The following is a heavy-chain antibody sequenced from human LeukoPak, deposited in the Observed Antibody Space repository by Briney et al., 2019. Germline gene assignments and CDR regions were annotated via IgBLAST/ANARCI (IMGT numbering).Heavy chain of an antibody. Sequence: PGGSLRLSCAASGFTFSSYAMSWVRQAPGKGLEWVSAISGSGGSTYYADSVKGRFTISRDNSKNTLYLQMNSLRAEDTAVYYSAKPYDSSGYYPGWFQHRGQGTLVTVSS. D-gene: IGHD3-22*01. CDR2: ISGSGGST. J-gene: IGHJ1*01. V-gene: IGHV3-23*01. CDR3: AKPYDSSGYYPGWFQH. CDR1: GFTFSSYA.